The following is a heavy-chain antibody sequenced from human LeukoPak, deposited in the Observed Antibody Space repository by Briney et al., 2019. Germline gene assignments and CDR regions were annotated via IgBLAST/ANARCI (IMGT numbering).Heavy chain of an antibody. CDR3: ARDPTRSPGGGFFSPLGY. Sequence: ASVKVPCKASGYTFTHYAVNWVRQAPGQGLEWMGWINTNTATPMYAQGFSGRFVFSLDVSASTAYLQISSLKAGDTAVYYCARDPTRSPGGGFFSPLGYWGQGSLVTVSS. D-gene: IGHD2-15*01. CDR2: INTNTATP. V-gene: IGHV7-4-1*02. CDR1: GYTFTHYA. J-gene: IGHJ4*02.